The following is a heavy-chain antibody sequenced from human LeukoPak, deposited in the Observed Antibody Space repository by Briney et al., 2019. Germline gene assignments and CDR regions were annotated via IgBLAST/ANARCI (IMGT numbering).Heavy chain of an antibody. CDR1: GYSISSGYY. J-gene: IGHJ4*02. CDR3: ARFGVPPPTPLVSLPGISGY. CDR2: IYHSGST. D-gene: IGHD3-16*01. Sequence: SETLSLTCTVSGYSISSGYYWDWIRQPPGKGLEWIGSIYHSGSTYYNPSLKSRVTISVDTSKNQFSLKLSSVTAADTAVYYCARFGVPPPTPLVSLPGISGYWGQGTLVTVSS. V-gene: IGHV4-38-2*02.